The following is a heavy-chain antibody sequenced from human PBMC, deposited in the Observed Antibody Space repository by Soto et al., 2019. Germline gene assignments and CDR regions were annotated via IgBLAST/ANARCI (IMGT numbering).Heavy chain of an antibody. CDR2: IYTSGST. V-gene: IGHV4-4*07. D-gene: IGHD3-3*01. Sequence: SETLSLTCTVSGGSISSHYWSWIRQPAGKGLEWIGRIYTSGSTNYNPSLKSRVTMSVDTSKNQFSLKLSSVTAADTAVYYCAREKVGFYDFWSGYPVYFDYWGQGTLVTVSS. CDR1: GGSISSHY. CDR3: AREKVGFYDFWSGYPVYFDY. J-gene: IGHJ4*02.